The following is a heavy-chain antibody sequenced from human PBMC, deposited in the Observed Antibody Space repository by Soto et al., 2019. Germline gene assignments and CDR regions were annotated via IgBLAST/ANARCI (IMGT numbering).Heavy chain of an antibody. CDR2: IYYSGST. CDR1: GGSISSYY. V-gene: IGHV4-59*01. J-gene: IGHJ4*02. Sequence: TSETLSLTCTVSGGSISSYYWSWIRQPPGKGLEWIGYIYYSGSTNYNPSLKSRVTISVDTSKNQFSLKLSSVTAADTAVYYCARVAKDLGDSSGYYYVDYWGQGTLVTVSS. CDR3: ARVAKDLGDSSGYYYVDY. D-gene: IGHD3-22*01.